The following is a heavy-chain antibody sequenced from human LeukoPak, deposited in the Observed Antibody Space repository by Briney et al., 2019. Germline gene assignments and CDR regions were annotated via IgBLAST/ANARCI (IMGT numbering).Heavy chain of an antibody. CDR1: GFTFNDYY. CDR2: IYIGGTNT. V-gene: IGHV3-11*01. CDR3: AAVGAGFDT. D-gene: IGHD6-13*01. Sequence: GGSLRLSCAASGFTFNDYYMSWVRQAPGKGLEWVSYIYIGGTNTYYADSVKSRFTIPRHNAKKSLYLDMNNRIAEDAAVYYCAAVGAGFDTWGQGVLGTVSS. J-gene: IGHJ5*02.